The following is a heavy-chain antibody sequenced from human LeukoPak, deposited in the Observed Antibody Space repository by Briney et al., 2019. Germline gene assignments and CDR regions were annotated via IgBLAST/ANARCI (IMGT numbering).Heavy chain of an antibody. CDR3: ARHRTSSGWDIDY. Sequence: PSQTLSLTCAVSGGSISSGGYSWSWIRQPPGKGLEWIGYIYHSGSTYYNPSLKSRVTISVDTSKNQFSLKLSSVTAADTAVYYCARHRTSSGWDIDYWGQGTLVTVSS. V-gene: IGHV4-30-2*01. D-gene: IGHD6-19*01. CDR2: IYHSGST. J-gene: IGHJ4*02. CDR1: GGSISSGGYS.